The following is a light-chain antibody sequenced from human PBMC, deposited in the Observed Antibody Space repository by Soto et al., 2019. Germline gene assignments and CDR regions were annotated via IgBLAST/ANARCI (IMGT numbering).Light chain of an antibody. Sequence: QSALTQPASVSGSPGQSITISCTGTISDVGSYNYVSWYQQYPGKAPKLMIYDVSPRPSGVSDRFSGSKSGNTASLTISGLRVEDEADYYCGSYTTRSNYGFGTGTKVIVL. J-gene: IGLJ1*01. CDR2: DVS. CDR3: GSYTTRSNYG. CDR1: ISDVGSYNY. V-gene: IGLV2-14*03.